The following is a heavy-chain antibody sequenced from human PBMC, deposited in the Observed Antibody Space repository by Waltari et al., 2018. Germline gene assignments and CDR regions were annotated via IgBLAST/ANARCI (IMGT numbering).Heavy chain of an antibody. CDR3: AREAPGYFDL. J-gene: IGHJ2*01. Sequence: EVQLEESGGGLIKPGGSLRLSFAASGLTVSSNYMTWVRQAPGKGLDWVSVIYSGGSIYYADSVKGRFTISRGNSKNTVYLQMNSLRVEDTAVYYCAREAPGYFDLWGRGTLVTVSS. V-gene: IGHV3-53*01. CDR2: IYSGGSI. CDR1: GLTVSSNY.